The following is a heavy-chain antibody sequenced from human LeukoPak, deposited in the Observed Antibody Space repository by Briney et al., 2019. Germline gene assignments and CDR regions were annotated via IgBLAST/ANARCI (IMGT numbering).Heavy chain of an antibody. D-gene: IGHD6-19*01. CDR2: FDPEDGET. CDR3: AREDGNSGWQHVSQLSDY. Sequence: GASVKVSCKVSGYTLTELSMHWVRQAPGKGLEWMGGFDPEDGETIYAQKFQGRVTMTEDTSTDTAYMELSSLRSEDTAVYYCAREDGNSGWQHVSQLSDYWGQGTLVTVSS. CDR1: GYTLTELS. V-gene: IGHV1-24*01. J-gene: IGHJ4*02.